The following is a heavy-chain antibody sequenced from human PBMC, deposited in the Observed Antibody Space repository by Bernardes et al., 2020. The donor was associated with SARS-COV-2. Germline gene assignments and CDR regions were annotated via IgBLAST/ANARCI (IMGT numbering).Heavy chain of an antibody. CDR1: GGSINSNTYH. CDR2: IHYSGVT. CDR3: TTARAYNVFDI. J-gene: IGHJ3*02. D-gene: IGHD2-15*01. Sequence: SETLSLTCTVSGGSINSNTYHWSWIRQHPGEGLEWIGYIHYSGVTYYNPSLKSRAIISVETSRSQFSLQLRSVTAADTAFYSCTTARAYNVFDIWGQGTMITVSS. V-gene: IGHV4-31*03.